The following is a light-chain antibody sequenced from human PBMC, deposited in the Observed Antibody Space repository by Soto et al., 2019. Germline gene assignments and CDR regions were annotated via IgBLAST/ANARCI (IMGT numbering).Light chain of an antibody. CDR1: QSVLYSSNNKNY. V-gene: IGKV4-1*01. CDR2: LAS. J-gene: IGKJ1*01. CDR3: QQYYSTPWT. Sequence: DIVMTQSPDSLAVSLGERATINCKSSQSVLYSSNNKNYLAWYQQKPGQPPKLLIYLASTRESGVPDRFSGRGSWTDFILTISSLQAEDVAVYYCQQYYSTPWTFGQGTKVEIK.